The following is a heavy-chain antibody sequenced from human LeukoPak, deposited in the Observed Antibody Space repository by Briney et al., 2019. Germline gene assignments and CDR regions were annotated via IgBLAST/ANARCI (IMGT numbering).Heavy chain of an antibody. Sequence: GGSLRLSCAASGFTVSSNYMSWVRQAPGKGLEGVSVIYSGGSTYYADSVKGRFTISRDNSKNTLYLQMNSLRAEDTAVYYCARGRRVYYRYYFDYWGQGTLVTVSS. CDR3: ARGRRVYYRYYFDY. CDR2: IYSGGST. J-gene: IGHJ4*02. D-gene: IGHD3-22*01. V-gene: IGHV3-53*01. CDR1: GFTVSSNY.